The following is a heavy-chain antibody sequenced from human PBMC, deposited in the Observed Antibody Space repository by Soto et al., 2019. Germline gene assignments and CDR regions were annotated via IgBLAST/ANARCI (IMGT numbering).Heavy chain of an antibody. D-gene: IGHD1-26*01. CDR1: GFTFSNAW. Sequence: GGSLRLSCAASGFTFSNAWMNWVRQAPGKGLEWVGRIKSKTDGGTTDYAAPVKGRFTISRDDSKNTLYLQMNSLKTEDTAVYYCTTGCRSLSVGATQNYFDYWGQGTLVTVSS. J-gene: IGHJ4*02. CDR3: TTGCRSLSVGATQNYFDY. CDR2: IKSKTDGGTT. V-gene: IGHV3-15*07.